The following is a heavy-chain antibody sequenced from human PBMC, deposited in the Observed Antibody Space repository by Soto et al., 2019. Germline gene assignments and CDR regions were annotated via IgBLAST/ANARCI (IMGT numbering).Heavy chain of an antibody. J-gene: IGHJ4*02. CDR1: GFTFSSYG. Sequence: RLSCAASGFTFSSYGMHWVRQAPGKGLEWVAVIWYDGSNKYYADSVKGRFTISRDNSKNTLYLQMNSLRAEDTAVYYCARQMDIVVVPAAINDYWGQGTLVTVSS. V-gene: IGHV3-33*01. D-gene: IGHD2-2*02. CDR3: ARQMDIVVVPAAINDY. CDR2: IWYDGSNK.